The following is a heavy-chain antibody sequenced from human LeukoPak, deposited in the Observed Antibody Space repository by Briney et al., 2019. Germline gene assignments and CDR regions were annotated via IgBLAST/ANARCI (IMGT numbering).Heavy chain of an antibody. CDR3: AKDLSTWGAFDI. Sequence: KPGGSLRLSCAASAFPFSTYSMNWVRQAPGKGLEWVSSISSGSGIIFYADSVKGRFTISRDNSKSTLFLQVNSLRAEDTAVYYCAKDLSTWGAFDIWGQGTVVTVSS. CDR1: AFPFSTYS. J-gene: IGHJ3*02. D-gene: IGHD7-27*01. V-gene: IGHV3-21*04. CDR2: ISSGSGII.